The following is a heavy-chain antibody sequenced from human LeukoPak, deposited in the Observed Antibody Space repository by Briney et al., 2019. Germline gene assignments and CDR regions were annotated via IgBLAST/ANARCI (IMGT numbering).Heavy chain of an antibody. CDR3: AKDRWPVLSTKSNGWSPLDS. Sequence: GTSLRLSCAASGFTFNSYGMNWVRQAPGKGLEWVTLISYDGDEKYYVDSVKGRFTISRDNSKRTVYLQMNCLRREDTALYYCAKDRWPVLSTKSNGWSPLDSWGQGTLVTVSS. J-gene: IGHJ4*02. CDR1: GFTFNSYG. CDR2: ISYDGDEK. V-gene: IGHV3-30*18. D-gene: IGHD6-19*01.